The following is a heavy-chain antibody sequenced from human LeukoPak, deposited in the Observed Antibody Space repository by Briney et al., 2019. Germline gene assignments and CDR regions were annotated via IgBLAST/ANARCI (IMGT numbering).Heavy chain of an antibody. CDR3: ASRYYDFWSGYYTQAFDI. V-gene: IGHV4-34*01. CDR2: INHRGST. D-gene: IGHD3-3*01. Sequence: NPSETLSLTCAAYGGSFSGYYWSWIRQPPGKGLEWIGEINHRGSTNYNPSLKSRVTISVDTSKNQFSLKLSAVTAADTAVYYCASRYYDFWSGYYTQAFDIWGQGTMVTVSS. CDR1: GGSFSGYY. J-gene: IGHJ3*02.